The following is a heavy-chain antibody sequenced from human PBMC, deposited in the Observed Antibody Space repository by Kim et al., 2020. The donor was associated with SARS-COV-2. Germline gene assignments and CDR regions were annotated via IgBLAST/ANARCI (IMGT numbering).Heavy chain of an antibody. CDR1: GYTFTSYG. V-gene: IGHV1-18*01. CDR2: ISAYNGNT. D-gene: IGHD3-22*01. Sequence: ASVKVSCKASGYTFTSYGISWVRQAPGQGLEWMGWISAYNGNTNYAQKLQGRVTMTTDTSTSTAYMELRSLRSDDTAVYYCARAYYYDSSGFYDYWGQGTLVTVSS. CDR3: ARAYYYDSSGFYDY. J-gene: IGHJ4*02.